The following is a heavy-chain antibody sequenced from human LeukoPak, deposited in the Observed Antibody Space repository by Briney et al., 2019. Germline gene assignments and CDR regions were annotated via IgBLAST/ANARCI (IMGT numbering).Heavy chain of an antibody. V-gene: IGHV3-23*01. CDR2: FTGSTGNT. CDR3: ANNWNFDY. Sequence: GGSLRLSCAASGFTFSSYAMSWVRQAPGKGLEWVSGFTGSTGNTHYADSVKGRFTISRDNSKNTLYLQMNSLRAEDTAVYYCANNWNFDYWGQGTLVTVSS. CDR1: GFTFSSYA. J-gene: IGHJ4*02. D-gene: IGHD1-1*01.